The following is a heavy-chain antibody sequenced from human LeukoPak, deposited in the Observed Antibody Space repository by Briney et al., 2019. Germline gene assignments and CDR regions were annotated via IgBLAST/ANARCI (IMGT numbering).Heavy chain of an antibody. V-gene: IGHV4-38-2*02. CDR1: GYSISSGYY. CDR3: ARVKGWPPGWFDP. CDR2: IYHSGST. D-gene: IGHD5-24*01. J-gene: IGHJ5*02. Sequence: SETLSLTCTVSGYSISSGYYWGWIRQPPGKGLEWIGSIYHSGSTYYNPSLKSRVTISVDTSENQFSLKLSSVTAADTAVYYCARVKGWPPGWFDPWGQGTVVTVSS.